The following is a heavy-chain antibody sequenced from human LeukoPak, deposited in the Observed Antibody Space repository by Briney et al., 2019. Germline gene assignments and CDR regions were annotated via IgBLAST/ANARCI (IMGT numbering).Heavy chain of an antibody. J-gene: IGHJ4*02. V-gene: IGHV4-34*01. Sequence: PSETLSLTCAVYGGSFSDYSWSWIRQPPGKGPEWIGGISHSGSTTFNPSLKSRVTISVDASKNQISLKVRFVTTADSAVYYCARGPSTGGNYIYYFDFWGQGTLVTVSS. CDR2: ISHSGST. CDR1: GGSFSDYS. CDR3: ARGPSTGGNYIYYFDF. D-gene: IGHD1-26*01.